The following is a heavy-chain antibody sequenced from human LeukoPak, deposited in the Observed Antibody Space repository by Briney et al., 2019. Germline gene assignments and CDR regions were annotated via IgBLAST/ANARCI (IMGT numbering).Heavy chain of an antibody. V-gene: IGHV4-59*01. Sequence: PSETLPLTCTVSGGSISSSYWSWIRQPPGRGLEWIGYTSHSGSTNYKPSLKSRVSISVDTSKNQFSLKPTSVTAADTAMYYCARGYYDARGDSNPFDIWGQGTMVTVSS. D-gene: IGHD3-22*01. J-gene: IGHJ3*02. CDR3: ARGYYDARGDSNPFDI. CDR2: TSHSGST. CDR1: GGSISSSY.